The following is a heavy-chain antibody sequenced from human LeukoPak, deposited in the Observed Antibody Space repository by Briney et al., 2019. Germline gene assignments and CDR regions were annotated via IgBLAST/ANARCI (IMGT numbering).Heavy chain of an antibody. CDR2: IYTSGSN. CDR3: ARDYDFWSGYYQRYYHYMDV. D-gene: IGHD3-3*01. CDR1: GGSISSYY. Sequence: SQTLSLTCTVPGGSISSYYGSWIRHPAGKGLEWIGRIYTSGSNNYHPSLKGQVTMSVDTSNNQFSLKLSSVTAAGTAVYDCARDYDFWSGYYQRYYHYMDVWGKGTTVTVSS. V-gene: IGHV4-4*07. J-gene: IGHJ6*03.